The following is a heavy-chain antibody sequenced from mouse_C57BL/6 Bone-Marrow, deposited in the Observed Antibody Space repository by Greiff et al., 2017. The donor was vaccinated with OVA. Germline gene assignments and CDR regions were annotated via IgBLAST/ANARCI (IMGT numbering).Heavy chain of an antibody. V-gene: IGHV1-18*01. J-gene: IGHJ3*01. CDR2: INPNNGGT. CDR1: GYTFTDYN. CDR3: ARSFYVRFAY. D-gene: IGHD1-1*01. Sequence: VQLQQSGPELVKPGASVKIPCKASGYTFTDYNMDWVKQSHGKSLEWIGDINPNNGGTIYNQKFKGKATLTVDKSSRTAYMALRSLTSEDTAVYYCARSFYVRFAYWGQGTLVTVSA.